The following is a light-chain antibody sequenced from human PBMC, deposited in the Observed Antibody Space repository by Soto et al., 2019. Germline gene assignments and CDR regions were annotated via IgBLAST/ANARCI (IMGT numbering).Light chain of an antibody. CDR1: QSISGS. V-gene: IGKV1-5*01. Sequence: QMTQSPSTLSASVGDRVTITCRASQSISGSLAWYQQKPGKAPKALIYDASSLDSGVPSRFRGSGSGTEFTLTISSLQPDDFATYYCQQYNIYWTFGQGTKVDIK. CDR3: QQYNIYWT. J-gene: IGKJ1*01. CDR2: DAS.